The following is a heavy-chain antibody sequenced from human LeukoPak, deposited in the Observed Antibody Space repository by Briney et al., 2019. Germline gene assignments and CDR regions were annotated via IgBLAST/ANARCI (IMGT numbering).Heavy chain of an antibody. D-gene: IGHD6-13*01. CDR3: ASPGELVGSSWYGAY. CDR2: INPSGGST. V-gene: IGHV1-46*01. J-gene: IGHJ4*02. Sequence: GASVKVSCKASGYTFTSYYMHWVRQAPGQGLEWMGIINPSGGSTTYAQKFQGRVTMTRDTSTSTVYMELSSLRSEDTAVYYCASPGELVGSSWYGAYWGQGTLVTVSS. CDR1: GYTFTSYY.